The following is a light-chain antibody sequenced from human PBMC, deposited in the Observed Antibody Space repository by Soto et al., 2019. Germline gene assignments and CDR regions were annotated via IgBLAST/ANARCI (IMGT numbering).Light chain of an antibody. CDR1: QSIGDL. CDR2: GAS. CDR3: QQYNNWPWT. Sequence: MTQSPSTLSASVEDRVTITCRASQSIGDLLAWYQQKPGQAPRLLIHGASTRAPGFPARFSGSGSGTDFTLTISSLQSEDFAVYYCQQYNNWPWTFGQGTKVDIK. J-gene: IGKJ1*01. V-gene: IGKV3-15*01.